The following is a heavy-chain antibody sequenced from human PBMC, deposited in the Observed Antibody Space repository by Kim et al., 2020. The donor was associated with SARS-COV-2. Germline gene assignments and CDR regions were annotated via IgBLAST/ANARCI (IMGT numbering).Heavy chain of an antibody. J-gene: IGHJ3*02. D-gene: IGHD3-10*01. Sequence: STYYNPYLKSRVTISVDTSKNQFSLKLSSVTAADTAVYYCARKRGSAFDIWGQGTMVTVSS. CDR2: ST. CDR3: ARKRGSAFDI. V-gene: IGHV4-31*02.